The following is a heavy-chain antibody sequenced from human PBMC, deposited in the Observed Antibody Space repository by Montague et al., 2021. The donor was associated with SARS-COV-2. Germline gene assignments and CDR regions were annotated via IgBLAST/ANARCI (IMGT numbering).Heavy chain of an antibody. Sequence: SKTLSLTCTVSGGSISSFYWSWFRQPPGKGLEWIGYISHSGSTNYNPSLTSRVTMSVDTSKNHFSLKANSVTAADTAVYYCARHYSATLPAVYWGQGTLVTVSS. J-gene: IGHJ4*02. CDR3: ARHYSATLPAVY. CDR2: ISHSGST. CDR1: GGSISSFY. V-gene: IGHV4-59*08. D-gene: IGHD2-15*01.